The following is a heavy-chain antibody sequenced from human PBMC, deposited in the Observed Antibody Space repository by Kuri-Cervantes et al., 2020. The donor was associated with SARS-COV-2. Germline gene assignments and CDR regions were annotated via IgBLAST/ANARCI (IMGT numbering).Heavy chain of an antibody. J-gene: IGHJ4*02. CDR3: AKGGSDYIWGSYGMPPTDGY. Sequence: SVKVSCKPSRGTFSTHGVGWVRQAPGQGLEWLGGIVPMFGTLDYAQSFQGRVTITADKSTNTVYMELKSLTSQDTAVYFCAKGGSDYIWGSYGMPPTDGYWGQGTPVTVSS. CDR1: RGTFSTHG. CDR2: IVPMFGTL. V-gene: IGHV1-69*06. D-gene: IGHD3-16*01.